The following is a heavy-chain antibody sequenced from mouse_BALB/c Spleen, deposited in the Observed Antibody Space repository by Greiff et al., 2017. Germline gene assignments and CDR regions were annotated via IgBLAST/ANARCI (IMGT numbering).Heavy chain of an antibody. V-gene: IGHV3-2*02. D-gene: IGHD1-1*01. CDR2: ISYSGST. CDR1: GYSITSDYA. J-gene: IGHJ2*01. CDR3: ARNYGSRRYFDY. Sequence: EVHLVESGPGLVKPSQSLSLTCTVTGYSITSDYAWNWIRQFPGNKLEWMGYISYSGSTSYNPSLKSRISITRDTSKNQFFLQLNSVTTEDTATYYCARNYGSRRYFDYWGQGTTLTVSS.